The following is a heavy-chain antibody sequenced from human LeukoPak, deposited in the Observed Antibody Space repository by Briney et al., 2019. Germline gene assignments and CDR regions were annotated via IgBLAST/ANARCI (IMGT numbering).Heavy chain of an antibody. CDR2: IYPGDSDT. D-gene: IGHD3-10*01. J-gene: IGHJ4*02. V-gene: IGHV5-51*01. CDR3: AKTYYYGSGSYYYFDY. Sequence: GESLKISCKGSGYSFTSYWIGWVRQMPGKGLEWMGIIYPGDSDTRYSPSFQGQVTISADKSISTAYLQWSSLKASDTAMYYCAKTYYYGSGSYYYFDYCGQGTLVTASS. CDR1: GYSFTSYW.